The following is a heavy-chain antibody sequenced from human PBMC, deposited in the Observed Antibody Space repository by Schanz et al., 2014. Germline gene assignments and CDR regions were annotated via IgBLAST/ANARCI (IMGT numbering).Heavy chain of an antibody. Sequence: VQLVESGGGVVQPGGSLRLSCAASGFTFSTYAMSWVRQAPGKGLEWVSSISSSGSYIHYADSVEGRFTISRDNSRNTLYLQMNSLRAEDTAVYYCAKDLLYGAPMPLNHLDYWGQGTLVTVSS. V-gene: IGHV3-23*04. CDR3: AKDLLYGAPMPLNHLDY. D-gene: IGHD2-2*01. CDR1: GFTFSTYA. J-gene: IGHJ4*02. CDR2: ISSSGSYI.